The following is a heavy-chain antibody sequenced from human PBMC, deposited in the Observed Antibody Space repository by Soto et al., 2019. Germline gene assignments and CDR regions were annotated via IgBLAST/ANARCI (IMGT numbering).Heavy chain of an antibody. CDR2: ILWGDDK. CDR1: GFSLSTTGVG. CDR3: AHLSTYDSSGFRIDY. V-gene: IGHV2-5*02. Sequence: QITLKESGPTLVKPTQTLTLTCTFSGFSLSTTGVGVGWIRQPPGKPLECLALILWGDDKRYSPSLRSRLTSSKDTSKNQVVLIMTNMDPVDTATYYCAHLSTYDSSGFRIDYWGQGTLVTVST. D-gene: IGHD3-22*01. J-gene: IGHJ4*02.